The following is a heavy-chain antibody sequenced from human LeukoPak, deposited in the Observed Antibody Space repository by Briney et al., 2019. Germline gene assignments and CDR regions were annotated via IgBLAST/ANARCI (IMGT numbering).Heavy chain of an antibody. V-gene: IGHV4-34*01. CDR2: IYHSGNT. CDR1: EFTVSVNY. CDR3: ARHTPNSGWQAIDY. D-gene: IGHD6-19*01. J-gene: IGHJ4*02. Sequence: PGGSLRLSCAASEFTVSVNYMSWVRQSPGKGLEWIAEIYHSGNTNYNPSLKSRVTISVDTSKNQFSLKLSSVTAADTAVYYCARHTPNSGWQAIDYWGQGTLVTVSS.